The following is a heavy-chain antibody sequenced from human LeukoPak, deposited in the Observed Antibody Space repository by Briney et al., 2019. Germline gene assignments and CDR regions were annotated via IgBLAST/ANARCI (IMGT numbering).Heavy chain of an antibody. V-gene: IGHV4-31*03. CDR3: ARGSYDLWSWNWPPFDL. J-gene: IGHJ2*01. Sequence: SETLSLTCTVSGGSISSGGYYWSWIRQHPGKGLEWIGYIYYSGSTYYNPSLKSRVTISVDTSKNQFSLKLSSVTAADTAVYYCARGSYDLWSWNWPPFDLWGRGTLVTVSS. D-gene: IGHD3-3*01. CDR1: GGSISSGGYY. CDR2: IYYSGST.